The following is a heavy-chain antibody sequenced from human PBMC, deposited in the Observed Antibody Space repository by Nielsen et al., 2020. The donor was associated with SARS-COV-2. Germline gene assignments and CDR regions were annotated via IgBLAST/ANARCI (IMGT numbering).Heavy chain of an antibody. D-gene: IGHD3-9*01. V-gene: IGHV5-51*01. CDR3: ARHPYGYEIYYFDY. Sequence: KVSCKGSGYSFTSYWIGWVRQMLGKGLEWMGIIYPGDSDTRYSPSFQGQVTISADKSISTAYLQWSSLKASDTAMYYCARHPYGYEIYYFDYWGQGTLLTVSS. J-gene: IGHJ4*02. CDR1: GYSFTSYW. CDR2: IYPGDSDT.